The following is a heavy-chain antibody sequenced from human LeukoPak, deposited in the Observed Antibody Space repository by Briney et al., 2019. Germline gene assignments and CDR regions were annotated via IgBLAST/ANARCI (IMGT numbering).Heavy chain of an antibody. D-gene: IGHD6-13*01. Sequence: ASVTVSLTASVYIFTIHDINWVRQAPGQGLGRVGGMSLNSGNTGYAQKFQGRVTITRNPSISTAYIELSSLRSEDTAVYYCVRVHSSSWYGEFAWFDPWGQGTLVTVSS. CDR2: MSLNSGNT. CDR1: VYIFTIHD. V-gene: IGHV1-8*03. J-gene: IGHJ5*02. CDR3: VRVHSSSWYGEFAWFDP.